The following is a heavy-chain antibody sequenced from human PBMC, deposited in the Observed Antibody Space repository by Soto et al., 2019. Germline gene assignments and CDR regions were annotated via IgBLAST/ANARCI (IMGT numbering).Heavy chain of an antibody. V-gene: IGHV3-23*01. D-gene: IGHD3-9*01. CDR3: AAGTVSFRGLGPETILRYFDWLSPDYYYYYYMDV. CDR2: ISGSGGST. CDR1: GFTFSSYA. Sequence: GGSLRLSCAASGFTFSSYAMSWVRQAPGKGLEWVSAISGSGGSTYYADSVKGRFTISRENSKNTLYLQMNSLRAEGTAVYYCAAGTVSFRGLGPETILRYFDWLSPDYYYYYYMDVWGKGTTVTVSS. J-gene: IGHJ6*03.